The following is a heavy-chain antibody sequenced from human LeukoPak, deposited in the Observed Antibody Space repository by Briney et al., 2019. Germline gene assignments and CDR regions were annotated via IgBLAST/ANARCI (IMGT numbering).Heavy chain of an antibody. CDR2: INHSGST. CDR3: ARGKLRSWFDP. V-gene: IGHV4-34*01. J-gene: IGHJ5*02. Sequence: SETLSLTCAVYGGSFSGYYWSWIRQPPGKGLEWIGEINHSGSTNYNPSLKSRVTISVDKSKNQFSLKLSSVTAADTAVYYCARGKLRSWFDPWGQGTLVTVSS. D-gene: IGHD4-17*01. CDR1: GGSFSGYY.